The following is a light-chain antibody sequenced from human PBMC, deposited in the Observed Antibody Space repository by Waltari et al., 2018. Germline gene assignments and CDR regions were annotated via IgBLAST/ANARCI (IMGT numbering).Light chain of an antibody. J-gene: IGKJ4*01. CDR2: HVS. V-gene: IGKV2-30*02. CDR3: MQNTYFPPLT. CDR1: QSLQHSDGITY. Sequence: DVVLTQSPVSLLVTPGQPASMACRSSQSLQHSDGITYLSWFLQTPGQPPRRLIYHVSKRDSGVPDRFNGSGAGTDFTLEISRVEAEDVGRYYCMQNTYFPPLTFGGGTKVEIK.